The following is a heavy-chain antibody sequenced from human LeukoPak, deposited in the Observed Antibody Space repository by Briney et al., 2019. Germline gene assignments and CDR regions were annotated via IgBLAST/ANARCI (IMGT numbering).Heavy chain of an antibody. CDR1: RGSISGYS. V-gene: IGHV4-59*12. Sequence: PSETLSLTCTVSRGSISGYSWSWIRQSPGGGLEWIGYIYYSGSTYYNPSLKSRVTISVDTSKNQFSLKLSSVTAADTAVYYCARESMLVAATSWFDPWGQGTLVTVSS. J-gene: IGHJ5*02. CDR3: ARESMLVAATSWFDP. CDR2: IYYSGST. D-gene: IGHD2-15*01.